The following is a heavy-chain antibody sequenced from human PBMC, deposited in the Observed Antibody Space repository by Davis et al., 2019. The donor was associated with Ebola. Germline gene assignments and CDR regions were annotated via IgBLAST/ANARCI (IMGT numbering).Heavy chain of an antibody. CDR1: GFMFSSYW. J-gene: IGHJ6*02. D-gene: IGHD2-15*01. CDR2: IKQDASEI. V-gene: IGHV3-7*01. CDR3: ARRDIVVVGGMDV. Sequence: GGSLRLSCAASGFMFSSYWMTWVRQAPGKGLEWVANIKQDASEINYVDSVRGRFTISRDNAKNSLYLQMSSLRVDDTAMYYCARRDIVVVGGMDVWGQGTTVTVSS.